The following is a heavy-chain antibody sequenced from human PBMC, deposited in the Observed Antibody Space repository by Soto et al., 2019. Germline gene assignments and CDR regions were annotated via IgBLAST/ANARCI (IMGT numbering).Heavy chain of an antibody. CDR2: IIPIFGTA. J-gene: IGHJ4*02. CDR1: GGTFSSYA. CDR3: ARRYCTNGVCYTIDY. D-gene: IGHD2-8*01. Sequence: GASVKVSCKASGGTFSSYAISWVRQAPGQGLEWMGGIIPIFGTANYAQKFQGRVTITADESTSTAYMELSSLRSEDTAVYYCARRYCTNGVCYTIDYWGQGTLVTVSS. V-gene: IGHV1-69*13.